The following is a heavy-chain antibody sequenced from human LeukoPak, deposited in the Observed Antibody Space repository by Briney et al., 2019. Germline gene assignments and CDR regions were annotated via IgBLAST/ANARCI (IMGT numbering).Heavy chain of an antibody. CDR2: INPNSGGT. D-gene: IGHD3-16*01. V-gene: IGHV1-2*02. CDR3: ARDGLGGSGAFDI. J-gene: IGHJ3*02. Sequence: ASVKVSCKASGYTFTGYSLHWVRQAPGQGLEWMGWINPNSGGTNYAQKFQSRVTMTRDTSISTAYMEVTRLRSDDTAVYYCARDGLGGSGAFDIWGQGTMVTVSS. CDR1: GYTFTGYS.